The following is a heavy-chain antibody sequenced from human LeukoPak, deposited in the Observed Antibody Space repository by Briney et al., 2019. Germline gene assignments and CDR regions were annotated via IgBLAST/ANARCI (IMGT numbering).Heavy chain of an antibody. D-gene: IGHD3-10*01. V-gene: IGHV3-7*01. J-gene: IGHJ1*01. CDR3: ARASGSYFSNGEYFQY. CDR1: GFTFSSYW. CDR2: IKQDGSEK. Sequence: PGGSLRLSCAASGFTFSSYWMSWVRQAPGKGLEWVANIKQDGSEKNYVDSVKGRFTISRDNGKNSLHLQTNSLRAEDTAVYYCARASGSYFSNGEYFQYWGQGTLVTVSS.